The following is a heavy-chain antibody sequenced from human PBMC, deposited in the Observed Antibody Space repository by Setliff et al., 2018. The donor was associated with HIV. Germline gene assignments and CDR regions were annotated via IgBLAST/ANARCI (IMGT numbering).Heavy chain of an antibody. V-gene: IGHV1-2*06. D-gene: IGHD3-9*01. CDR2: INPNSGGT. Sequence: GASVKVSCKASGYTFTGYYMHWVRQAPGQGLEWMGRINPNSGGTKYGQKSQGRVTMTRDTSTNTVYMELSSLRSEDTAVYYCARDLSISNPYYDILTGPGVYWGQGTLVTVSS. J-gene: IGHJ4*02. CDR1: GYTFTGYY. CDR3: ARDLSISNPYYDILTGPGVY.